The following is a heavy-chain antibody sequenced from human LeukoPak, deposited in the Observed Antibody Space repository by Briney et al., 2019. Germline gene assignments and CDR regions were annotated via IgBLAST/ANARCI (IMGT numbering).Heavy chain of an antibody. CDR1: GFTVSSNY. J-gene: IGHJ4*02. CDR3: ARVEYSSSWQIVYYFDY. V-gene: IGHV3-53*01. D-gene: IGHD6-13*01. CDR2: IYSGGST. Sequence: GGSLRLSCAASGFTVSSNYMSWVRQAPGKGLEWVSVIYSGGSTYYADPVKGRFTISRDNSKNTLCLQMNSLTAEDTAVYYCARVEYSSSWQIVYYFDYWGQGTLVTVSS.